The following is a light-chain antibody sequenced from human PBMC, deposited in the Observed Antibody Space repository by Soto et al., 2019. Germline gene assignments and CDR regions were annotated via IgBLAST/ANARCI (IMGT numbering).Light chain of an antibody. CDR2: WAS. J-gene: IGKJ4*01. CDR1: QSVLYSSNNRNY. V-gene: IGKV4-1*01. Sequence: DIVMTQSPDSLAVSLGERATINCKSSQSVLYSSNNRNYLAWFQQKPGQAPELLIYWASTRESGVPDRFSGSGSGTDFTLTIRSLQAEDVAVYFCQQYYSTPPTFGGGTKVEIK. CDR3: QQYYSTPPT.